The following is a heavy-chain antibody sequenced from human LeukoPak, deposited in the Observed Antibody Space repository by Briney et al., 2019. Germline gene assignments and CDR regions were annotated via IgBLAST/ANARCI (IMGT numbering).Heavy chain of an antibody. CDR2: ISYDGSNK. J-gene: IGHJ5*02. CDR1: GFTFSSYG. D-gene: IGHD4-17*01. CDR3: AKDAEATVTPRGQYNWFDP. Sequence: GGSLRLSCAASGFTFSSYGLHWVRPAPGKGLEWVAVISYDGSNKYYADSVRGRFTISRDNSKNTLYLQMNSLRAEDTAVYYCAKDAEATVTPRGQYNWFDPWGQGTLVTVSS. V-gene: IGHV3-30*18.